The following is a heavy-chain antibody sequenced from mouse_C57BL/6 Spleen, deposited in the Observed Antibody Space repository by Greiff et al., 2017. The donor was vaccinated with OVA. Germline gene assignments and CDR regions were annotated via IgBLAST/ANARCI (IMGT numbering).Heavy chain of an antibody. Sequence: QVQLQQPGAELVKPGASVKLSCKASGYTFTSYWMQWVKQRPGQGLEWIGEIDPSDSYTNYNQKFKGKATLTVDTSSSTAYMQLSSLTSADSAVYYCEGRGGEGGTWFAYWGQGTLVTVSA. J-gene: IGHJ3*01. CDR2: IDPSDSYT. CDR1: GYTFTSYW. CDR3: EGRGGEGGTWFAY. V-gene: IGHV1-50*01.